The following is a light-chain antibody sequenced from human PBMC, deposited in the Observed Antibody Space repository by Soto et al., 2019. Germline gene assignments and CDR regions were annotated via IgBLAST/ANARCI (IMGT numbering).Light chain of an antibody. CDR2: EAT. Sequence: QSVLTQPASVSGSPGQSITISCTGTSTDVGGSKYVSWYQQHPGKAPKLIIYEATNQPSGVSNRFSGSKSGNTASQTVSGLQAEDEADYYCCSYTGTNGLVFGGGTKLTVL. J-gene: IGLJ2*01. CDR1: STDVGGSKY. V-gene: IGLV2-14*01. CDR3: CSYTGTNGLV.